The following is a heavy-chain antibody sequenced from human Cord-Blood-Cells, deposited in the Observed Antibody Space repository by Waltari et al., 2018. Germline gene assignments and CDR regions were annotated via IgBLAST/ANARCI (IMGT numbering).Heavy chain of an antibody. V-gene: IGHV3-7*01. CDR2: IKQDGSEK. J-gene: IGHJ4*02. CDR1: GFTFSSYW. Sequence: EVQLVESGGGLVQPGGSLRLSCAAAGFTFSSYWRSWVRQAPGKGLEWVANIKQDGSEKYYVDSVQGRFTISRDNAKNSLYLQMNSLRAEDTAVYYCARGGSWYFDYWGQGTLVTVSS. CDR3: ARGGSWYFDY. D-gene: IGHD6-13*01.